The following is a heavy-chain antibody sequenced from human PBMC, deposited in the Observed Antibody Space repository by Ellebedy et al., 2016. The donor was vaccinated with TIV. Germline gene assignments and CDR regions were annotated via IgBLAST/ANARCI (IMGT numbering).Heavy chain of an antibody. J-gene: IGHJ4*02. CDR1: GYTFTSYY. CDR3: ARDLRDSTPRYYFDY. Sequence: ASVKVSXKASGYTFTSYYMHWVRQAPGQGLEWVGIINPSGGSTSYAQKFQGRVTMTRDTSTSTVYMELSSLRSEDTAVYYCARDLRDSTPRYYFDYWGQGTLVTVSS. V-gene: IGHV1-46*01. CDR2: INPSGGST. D-gene: IGHD2-2*01.